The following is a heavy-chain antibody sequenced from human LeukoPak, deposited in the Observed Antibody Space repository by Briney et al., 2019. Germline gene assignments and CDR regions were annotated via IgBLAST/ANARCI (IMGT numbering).Heavy chain of an antibody. V-gene: IGHV1-2*02. Sequence: ASVKVSCKASGYTFTGYYMHWVRQAPGRGLEWMGWINPNSGGTNYAQKFQGRVTMTRDTSISTAYMELSRLRSDDTAVYYCASPYGSGSYVYFDYWGQGTLVTVSS. J-gene: IGHJ4*02. CDR2: INPNSGGT. D-gene: IGHD3-10*01. CDR3: ASPYGSGSYVYFDY. CDR1: GYTFTGYY.